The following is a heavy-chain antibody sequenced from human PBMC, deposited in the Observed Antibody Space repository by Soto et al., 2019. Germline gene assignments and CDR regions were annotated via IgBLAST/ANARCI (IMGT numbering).Heavy chain of an antibody. Sequence: SETLSLTCAVYGGSFSGYYWSWIRQPPGKGLEWIGEINHSGSTNYNPSLKSRVTISVDTSKNQFSLKLSSVTAADTAVYYCARVPKGSSGFFSVYYGMDVWGQGTTVTVS. V-gene: IGHV4-34*01. CDR3: ARVPKGSSGFFSVYYGMDV. CDR1: GGSFSGYY. J-gene: IGHJ6*02. CDR2: INHSGST. D-gene: IGHD3-10*01.